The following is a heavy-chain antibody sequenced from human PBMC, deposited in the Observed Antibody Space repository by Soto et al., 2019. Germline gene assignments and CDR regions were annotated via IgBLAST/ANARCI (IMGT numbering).Heavy chain of an antibody. V-gene: IGHV4-4*02. CDR2: IYHSGST. D-gene: IGHD6-19*01. Sequence: QVQLQESGPGLVKPSGTLSLTCAVSGGSISSSNWWSWVRQPPGKGLEWIGEIYHSGSTNYNPSLKRRVTISGDKSKNQCSLKLSSVTAADTAVYYCARVFSSSSGPDQFDYWGQGTLVTVSS. J-gene: IGHJ4*02. CDR1: GGSISSSNW. CDR3: ARVFSSSSGPDQFDY.